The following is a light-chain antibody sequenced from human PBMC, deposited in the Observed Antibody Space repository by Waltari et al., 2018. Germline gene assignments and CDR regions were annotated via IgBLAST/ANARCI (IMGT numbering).Light chain of an antibody. V-gene: IGLV2-8*01. CDR1: SSDVGGYND. CDR3: NSYTGSNNYV. Sequence: QSALTQPPSASGSPGQSVTISCTGTSSDVGGYNDVSWYQQHPGKAPKLMLYDVTKRPAGVPDRVAGSKSGNTASLTVLGLEAEDEADYYCNSYTGSNNYVFGTGTKVTV. J-gene: IGLJ1*01. CDR2: DVT.